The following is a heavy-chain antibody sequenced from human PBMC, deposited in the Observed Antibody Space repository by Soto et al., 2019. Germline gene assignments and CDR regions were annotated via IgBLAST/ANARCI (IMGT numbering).Heavy chain of an antibody. CDR1: GFTVSSNY. V-gene: IGHV3-49*04. J-gene: IGHJ6*02. D-gene: IGHD2-15*01. CDR3: TRDPRDCSCGSCYYYYYGMDV. CDR2: IRSKAYGGTT. Sequence: GGSLRLSCAASGFTVSSNYMSWVRQAPGKGLEGVGFIRSKAYGGTTEYAASVKGRFTISRDDSKSIAYLQMNSLKTEDTAVYYCTRDPRDCSCGSCYYYYYGMDVWGQGTTVIVSS.